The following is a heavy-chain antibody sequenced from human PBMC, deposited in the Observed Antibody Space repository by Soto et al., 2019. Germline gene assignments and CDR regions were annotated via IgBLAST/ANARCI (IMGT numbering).Heavy chain of an antibody. Sequence: GASVKVSCKASGYTFTGYYMHWVRQAPGQGLEWMGWINPNSGGTNYAQKFQGRVTMTRDTSISTAYMELSRLRSDDTAVYYCARTVQLERFSWFDPWGQGTLVTVSS. CDR3: ARTVQLERFSWFDP. V-gene: IGHV1-2*02. CDR2: INPNSGGT. D-gene: IGHD1-1*01. J-gene: IGHJ5*02. CDR1: GYTFTGYY.